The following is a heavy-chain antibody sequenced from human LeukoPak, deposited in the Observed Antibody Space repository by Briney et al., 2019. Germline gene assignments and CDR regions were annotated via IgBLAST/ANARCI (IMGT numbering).Heavy chain of an antibody. CDR3: AGRDDI. V-gene: IGHV4-59*08. CDR2: IYYSGST. CDR1: GGSISSYY. J-gene: IGHJ3*02. Sequence: KPSETLSLTCTVSGGSISSYYWSWIRQPPGKGLEWIGYIYYSGSTNYNPSLKSRVTISVDTSKNQFSLKLSSVTAADTAVYYCAGRDDIWGQGTMVTVSS.